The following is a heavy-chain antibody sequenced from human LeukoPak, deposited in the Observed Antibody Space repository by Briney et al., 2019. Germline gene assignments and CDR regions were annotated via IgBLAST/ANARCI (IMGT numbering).Heavy chain of an antibody. CDR3: ERDGLDY. CDR2: IQQEGSEK. V-gene: IGHV3-7*01. CDR1: GFTFSSYW. J-gene: IGHJ4*02. Sequence: GGSLRLSCAASGFTFSSYWVIWVRQAPGKGLEWVDNIQQEGSEKYYVDSVKGQFTISRDNAKNSLYLQMNSLRAEDTAVYYCERDGLDYWGQGTLVTVSS.